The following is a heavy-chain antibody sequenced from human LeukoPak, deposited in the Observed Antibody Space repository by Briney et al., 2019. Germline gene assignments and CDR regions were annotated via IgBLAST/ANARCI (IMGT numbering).Heavy chain of an antibody. CDR2: ISSNGGST. J-gene: IGHJ4*02. CDR1: GFTFSSYA. Sequence: GGSLRLSCAASGFTFSSYAMHWVRQAPGKGLEYVSAISSNGGSTYYANSVKGRFTISRDNSKNTQYLQMGSLRAEDMAVYYCARAILVGGWYELSDYWGQGTLVTVSS. D-gene: IGHD6-19*01. CDR3: ARAILVGGWYELSDY. V-gene: IGHV3-64*01.